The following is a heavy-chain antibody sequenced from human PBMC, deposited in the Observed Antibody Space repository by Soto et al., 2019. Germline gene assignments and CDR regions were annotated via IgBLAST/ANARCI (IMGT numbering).Heavy chain of an antibody. CDR1: GFTFSTYA. CDR3: VQGYWKGDV. Sequence: EVQLLESGGGLVQPGGSLRLSCAASGFTFSTYAMNWVRQAPGNGLEWVSAISGSGGSIHYADSVKGRFTIYRDNSKNTLYLQMNSLRDEAQDVYQCVQGYWKGDVWGQGTKVNVSS. V-gene: IGHV3-23*01. D-gene: IGHD1-1*01. CDR2: ISGSGGSI. J-gene: IGHJ6*02.